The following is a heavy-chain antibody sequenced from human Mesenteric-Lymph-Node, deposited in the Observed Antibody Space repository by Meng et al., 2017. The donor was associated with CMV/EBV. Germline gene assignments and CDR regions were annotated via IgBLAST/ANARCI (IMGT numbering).Heavy chain of an antibody. CDR2: IYSGDST. CDR3: ARVMAAAGTYSFQYYGMDV. V-gene: IGHV3-53*05. J-gene: IGHJ6*02. Sequence: GESLKISCAASGFTVSSNYMSWVRQAPGKGLEWVSIIYSGDSTYYADSVKGRFTISRDNSKNTLYLQMNSLRAEDTAVYYCARVMAAAGTYSFQYYGMDVWGQGTTVTVSS. CDR1: GFTVSSNY. D-gene: IGHD6-13*01.